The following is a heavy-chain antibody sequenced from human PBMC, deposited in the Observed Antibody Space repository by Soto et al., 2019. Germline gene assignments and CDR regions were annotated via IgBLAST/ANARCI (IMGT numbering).Heavy chain of an antibody. Sequence: GESLKISCKGSGYSFTNYWIGWVRQMPGKGLEWMGIIYPGDSNTRYSPSFQGQVTISADKSITTAYLQWSSLKASDTAVYYCARAYDYSSNWFDPWGQGTLVTVSS. J-gene: IGHJ5*02. CDR2: IYPGDSNT. V-gene: IGHV5-51*01. D-gene: IGHD4-4*01. CDR3: ARAYDYSSNWFDP. CDR1: GYSFTNYW.